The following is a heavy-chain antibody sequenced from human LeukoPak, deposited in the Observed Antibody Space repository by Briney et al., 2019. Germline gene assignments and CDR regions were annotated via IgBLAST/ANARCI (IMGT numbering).Heavy chain of an antibody. V-gene: IGHV4-4*07. D-gene: IGHD2-2*01. J-gene: IGHJ5*02. CDR3: ARGGYCSSTSCPNSNWFDP. Sequence: SETLSLTCTVSGGSISSYYWSWIRQPAGKGLEWIGRIYTSGSTNYNPSLKSRVTMSVDTSKNQFSLKLSSVTAADTAVYYCARGGYCSSTSCPNSNWFDPWGQGTLVTVSS. CDR1: GGSISSYY. CDR2: IYTSGST.